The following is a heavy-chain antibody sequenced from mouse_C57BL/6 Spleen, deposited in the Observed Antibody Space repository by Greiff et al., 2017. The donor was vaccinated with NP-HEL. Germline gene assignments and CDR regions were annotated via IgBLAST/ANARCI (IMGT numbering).Heavy chain of an antibody. CDR2: INYDGSST. V-gene: IGHV5-16*01. J-gene: IGHJ1*03. CDR3: AREGIITTVVAPYWYFDV. D-gene: IGHD1-1*01. CDR1: GFTFSDYY. Sequence: EVQLQESEGGLVQPGSSMKLSCTASGFTFSDYYMAWVRQVPEKGLEWVANINYDGSSTYYLDSLKSRFIISRDNAKNILYLQMSSLKSEDTATYYCAREGIITTVVAPYWYFDVWGTGTTVTVSS.